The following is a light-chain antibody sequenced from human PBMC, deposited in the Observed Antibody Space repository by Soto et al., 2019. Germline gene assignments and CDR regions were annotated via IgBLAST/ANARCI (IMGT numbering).Light chain of an antibody. CDR3: QQRNVWPPVT. CDR1: RSLSSDY. Sequence: EIVMTQSPATLSVSPGERATLSCRASRSLSSDYLAWYQQKPGQAPRLLIYGAFNRATGIPARFSGSGSGTDFTLTISSLEPEDSAVYYCQQRNVWPPVTFGQGTDWRL. CDR2: GAF. J-gene: IGKJ5*01. V-gene: IGKV3-11*01.